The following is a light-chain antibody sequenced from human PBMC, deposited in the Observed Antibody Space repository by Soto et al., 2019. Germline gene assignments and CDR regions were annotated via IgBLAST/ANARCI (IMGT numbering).Light chain of an antibody. Sequence: QSALTQPPSVSGSPGQSVTISCTGTSSDVGSYNRVSWYQQPPGTAPKLMIYEVSNLPSGVPDRFSGSKSGNTASLTISGLQAEDEADYYCSSYTSSSTPVVFGGGTQLTVL. CDR3: SSYTSSSTPVV. CDR1: SSDVGSYNR. CDR2: EVS. V-gene: IGLV2-18*02. J-gene: IGLJ2*01.